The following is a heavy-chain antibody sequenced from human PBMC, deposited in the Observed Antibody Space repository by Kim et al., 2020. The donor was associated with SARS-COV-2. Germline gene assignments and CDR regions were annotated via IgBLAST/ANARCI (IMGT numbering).Heavy chain of an antibody. Sequence: TKYNPPLKSPVNISIDTSKKPFSLKLSSVTAADTGVYYCARRTSGSFFFDNGGQGTLVTVSS. J-gene: IGHJ4*02. CDR2: T. D-gene: IGHD1-26*01. CDR3: ARRTSGSFFFDN. V-gene: IGHV4-4*07.